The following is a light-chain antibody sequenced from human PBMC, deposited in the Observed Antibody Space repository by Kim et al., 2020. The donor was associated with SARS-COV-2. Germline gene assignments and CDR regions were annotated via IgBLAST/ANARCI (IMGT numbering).Light chain of an antibody. Sequence: DIVLTQFPGTLSLSPGETATLSCRASQSVTSNYLAWYQQKPGQAPRLLIYGASSRATGIPDRFSGSGSGTDFTLSISRLEPEDFAVYYCQQYVRSPWTFGQGTKVDIK. CDR1: QSVTSNY. CDR2: GAS. V-gene: IGKV3-20*01. CDR3: QQYVRSPWT. J-gene: IGKJ1*01.